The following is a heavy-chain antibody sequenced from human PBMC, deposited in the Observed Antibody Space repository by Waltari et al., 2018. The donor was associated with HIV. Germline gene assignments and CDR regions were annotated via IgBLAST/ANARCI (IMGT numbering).Heavy chain of an antibody. CDR1: GFTFSNYE. CDR2: SSAGGTK. D-gene: IGHD6-19*01. Sequence: EVQLVESGGGLVQPGGSLRLSCAGSGFTFSNYEMTWVRQAPGKGLEWISYSSAGGTKYYADAVKGRFSISRDNAKNSLYLQMNSRRAEDTAVYYCAKAVGDTSGRYWGGDVWGQGTTVTVSS. CDR3: AKAVGDTSGRYWGGDV. V-gene: IGHV3-48*03. J-gene: IGHJ6*02.